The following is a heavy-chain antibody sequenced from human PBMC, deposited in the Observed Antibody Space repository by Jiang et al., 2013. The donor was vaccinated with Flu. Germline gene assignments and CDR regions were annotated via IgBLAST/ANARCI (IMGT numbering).Heavy chain of an antibody. D-gene: IGHD5-24*01. V-gene: IGHV2-5*01. J-gene: IGHJ6*02. CDR3: AHVAGGDAYSYDYYNGLDF. CDR2: IYWNGDE. Sequence: VGVAWVRQTPGKALEWLALIYWNGDERYSPSLKTRLTITKDASRNQVVLKMTNVGPVDTATYFCAHVAGGDAYSYDYYNGLDFWGQGTTVTVSS. CDR1: VG.